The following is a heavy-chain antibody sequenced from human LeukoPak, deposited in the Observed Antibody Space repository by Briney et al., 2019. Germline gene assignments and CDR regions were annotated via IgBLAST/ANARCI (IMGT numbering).Heavy chain of an antibody. D-gene: IGHD1-7*01. CDR3: ARNDRTGTTGGNWFDP. V-gene: IGHV4-31*03. CDR2: IYYSGST. J-gene: IGHJ5*02. Sequence: SETLFLTCTVSGGSINSGGYYWSWIRQHPGKGLEWIGYIYYSGSTYYNPSLKSRVTISLDTSKDQFSLKLSSVTAADTAVYYCARNDRTGTTGGNWFDPWGQGTLVTVSS. CDR1: GGSINSGGYY.